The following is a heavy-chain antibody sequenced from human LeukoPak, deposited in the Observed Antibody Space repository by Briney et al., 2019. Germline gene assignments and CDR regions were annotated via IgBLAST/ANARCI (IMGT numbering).Heavy chain of an antibody. D-gene: IGHD6-19*01. CDR1: GFTFSSYA. CDR3: AKPQWLTNDAFDI. V-gene: IGHV3-23*01. Sequence: GGSLRLSCAASGFTFSSYAVSWVRQAPERGLEWVSAISGSGGGTYYADSVKGRFTISRDNSKNTLYLQMNSLRAEDTAIYYCAKPQWLTNDAFDIWGLGTVATVPS. CDR2: ISGSGGGT. J-gene: IGHJ3*02.